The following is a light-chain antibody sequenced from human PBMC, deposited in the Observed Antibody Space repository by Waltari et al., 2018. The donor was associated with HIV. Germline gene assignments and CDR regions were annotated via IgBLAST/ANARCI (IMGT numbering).Light chain of an antibody. Sequence: QFALTPPASVSGSPGQSITVSCTGTNRDIGYYNYVSWYQQHPGKAPKLIIYEVSNRPSGVSNRFSGSKSGNTASLTISGLQAEDEADYFCSSLTNSATLSVLFGGGTKLTVL. J-gene: IGLJ3*02. CDR3: SSLTNSATLSVL. V-gene: IGLV2-14*01. CDR2: EVS. CDR1: NRDIGYYNY.